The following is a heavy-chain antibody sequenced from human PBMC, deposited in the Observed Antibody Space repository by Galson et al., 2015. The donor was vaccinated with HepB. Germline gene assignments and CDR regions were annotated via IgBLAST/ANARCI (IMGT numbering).Heavy chain of an antibody. D-gene: IGHD6-13*01. CDR2: ISYDGSNK. CDR1: GFTFSSYG. CDR3: AKDRSLSPIAAQDY. J-gene: IGHJ4*02. V-gene: IGHV3-30*18. Sequence: SLRLSCAASGFTFSSYGMHWVRQAPGKGLEWVAVISYDGSNKYYADSVKGRFTISRDNSKNTLYLQMNSLRAEDTAVYYCAKDRSLSPIAAQDYWGQGTLVTVSS.